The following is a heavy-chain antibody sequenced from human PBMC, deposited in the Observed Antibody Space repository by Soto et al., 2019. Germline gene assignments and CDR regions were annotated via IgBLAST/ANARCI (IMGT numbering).Heavy chain of an antibody. Sequence: QVQLVESGGGVVQPGRSLRLSCAASGFTFSSYGMHWVRQAPGKGLEWVAVIWYDGSNKYYADSAKGRFTISRDNSKNTLYLQMNSLRAEDTAVYYCARREGSGWARGELMDVWGQGTTVTVSS. J-gene: IGHJ6*02. CDR2: IWYDGSNK. V-gene: IGHV3-33*01. D-gene: IGHD6-19*01. CDR3: ARREGSGWARGELMDV. CDR1: GFTFSSYG.